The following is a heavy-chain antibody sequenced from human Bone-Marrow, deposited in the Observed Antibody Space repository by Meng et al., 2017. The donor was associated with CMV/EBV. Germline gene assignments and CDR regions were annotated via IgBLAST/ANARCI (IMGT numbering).Heavy chain of an antibody. CDR3: ARSPRTARRADNWFDP. CDR2: IYYSGST. CDR1: GGSISSYY. J-gene: IGHJ5*02. Sequence: SETLALTWTVSGGSISSYYWSWIRQPPGKGLEWIGYIYYSGSTNYNPSLKSRVTISVDTSKNQFSLKLSSVTAADTAVYYLARSPRTARRADNWFDPWGQGTLVTVSS. V-gene: IGHV4-59*01. D-gene: IGHD1-1*01.